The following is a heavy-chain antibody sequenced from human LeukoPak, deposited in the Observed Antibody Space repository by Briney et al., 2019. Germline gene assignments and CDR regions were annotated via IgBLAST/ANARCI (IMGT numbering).Heavy chain of an antibody. CDR3: ARPRGSDLLNLYCSGGSCTHPDRVAFDY. CDR2: IYHSGIT. D-gene: IGHD2-15*01. V-gene: IGHV4-38-2*02. CDR1: GYSISSGYY. J-gene: IGHJ4*02. Sequence: SETLSLTCTVSGYSISSGYYWGWIRQPPGKGLECIGIIYHSGITYYNPSLKSRVTISVDTSKNQFSLKLSSVTAADTAVYYCARPRGSDLLNLYCSGGSCTHPDRVAFDYWGQGTLVPSPQ.